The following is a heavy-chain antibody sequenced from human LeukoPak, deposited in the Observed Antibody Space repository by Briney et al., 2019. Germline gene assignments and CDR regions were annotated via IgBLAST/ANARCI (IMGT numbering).Heavy chain of an antibody. CDR3: ARVHYHASGDQVYYYGMDV. CDR2: INPNSGGT. CDR1: GYIFTDYY. J-gene: IGHJ6*02. D-gene: IGHD3-10*01. V-gene: IGHV1-2*02. Sequence: GASVKVSCKSSGYIFTDYYMHWVRQAPGQGLEWMGWINPNSGGTKYAQKFQGRVTMTRDTSISRAYMEVTRLRSDDTAVYYCARVHYHASGDQVYYYGMDVWGQGTTVTVS.